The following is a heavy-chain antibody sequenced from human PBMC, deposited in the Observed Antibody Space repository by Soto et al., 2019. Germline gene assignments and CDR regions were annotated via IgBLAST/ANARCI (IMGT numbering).Heavy chain of an antibody. CDR1: GFTVSSIY. D-gene: IGHD2-15*01. CDR2: IYSGGST. J-gene: IGHJ4*02. CDR3: ARSGSWYSFFDY. Sequence: PGGSLRLSCAASGFTVSSIYMSWVRQAPGKGLEWVSVIYSGGSTYYADSVKGRFTISRDNSKNTLYLQMNSLRAEDTAVYYCARSGSWYSFFDYWGQGTLVTVS. V-gene: IGHV3-66*01.